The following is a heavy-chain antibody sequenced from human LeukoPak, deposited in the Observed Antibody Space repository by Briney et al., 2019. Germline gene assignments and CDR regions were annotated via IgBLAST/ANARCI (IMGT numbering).Heavy chain of an antibody. CDR1: GFTFSSYA. CDR2: ISSNGGST. D-gene: IGHD1-26*01. V-gene: IGHV3-64*01. J-gene: IGHJ4*02. Sequence: GGSLRLSCAASGFTFSSYAMHWVRQSPGKGLEYVSAISSNGGSTYYANSVKGRFTISRDNSKDTLYLQMGSLRAEDMAVYYCARVGYSGSYSDYWGQGTLVTVSS. CDR3: ARVGYSGSYSDY.